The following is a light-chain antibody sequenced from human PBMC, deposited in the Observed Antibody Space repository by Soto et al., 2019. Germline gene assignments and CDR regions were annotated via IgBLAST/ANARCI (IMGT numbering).Light chain of an antibody. CDR2: GNT. CDR3: QSYDSSLSGSV. CDR1: ISNIGAIYD. J-gene: IGLJ3*02. Sequence: QSVLTQPPSVSGSPGQRVTISCTGSISNIGAIYDVQWYQQLPGAAPKLLIYGNTNRPSGVPDRFSGSKSGTSASLAITGLQAEDEADYYCQSYDSSLSGSVFGGVTKLTVL. V-gene: IGLV1-40*01.